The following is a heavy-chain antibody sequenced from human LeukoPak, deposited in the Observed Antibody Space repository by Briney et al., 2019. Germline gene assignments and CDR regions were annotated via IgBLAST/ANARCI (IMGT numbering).Heavy chain of an antibody. CDR2: ISGSGGST. D-gene: IGHD5-18*01. CDR1: GFTFSSYA. J-gene: IGHJ4*02. V-gene: IGHV3-23*01. Sequence: GGSLRLSCAASGFTFSSYAMSWVRQAPGKGLEWVSAISGSGGSTYYADSVKGRFTISRDNSKNTLCLQMNSLRAEDTAVYYCAKARIQLWDVDYWGQGTLVTVSS. CDR3: AKARIQLWDVDY.